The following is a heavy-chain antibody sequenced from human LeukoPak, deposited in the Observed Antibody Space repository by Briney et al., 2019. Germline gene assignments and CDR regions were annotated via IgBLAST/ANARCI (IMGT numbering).Heavy chain of an antibody. J-gene: IGHJ5*02. CDR2: IIPILGIA. CDR3: ARDHIGLRGVIILPENWFDP. V-gene: IGHV1-69*04. Sequence: GASVKVSCKASGGTFSSYAISWVRQAAGQGLEWMGRIIPILGIANYAQKFQGRVTITADKSTSTAYMELSSLRSEDTAVYYCARDHIGLRGVIILPENWFDPWGQGTLVTVSS. D-gene: IGHD3-10*01. CDR1: GGTFSSYA.